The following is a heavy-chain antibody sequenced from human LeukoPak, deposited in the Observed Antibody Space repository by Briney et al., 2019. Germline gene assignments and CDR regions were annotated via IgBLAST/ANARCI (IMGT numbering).Heavy chain of an antibody. CDR1: GGSVSSGSYY. D-gene: IGHD3-10*01. Sequence: PSETLSLTCTVSGGSVSSGSYYWSWIRQPPGKGLEWIGYIYYSGSTNYNPSLKSRVTISVDTSKNQFSLKLSSVTAADTAVYYCARAAGLPGLWFGEFHDPKNWFDPWGQGTLVTVSA. CDR2: IYYSGST. J-gene: IGHJ5*02. CDR3: ARAAGLPGLWFGEFHDPKNWFDP. V-gene: IGHV4-61*01.